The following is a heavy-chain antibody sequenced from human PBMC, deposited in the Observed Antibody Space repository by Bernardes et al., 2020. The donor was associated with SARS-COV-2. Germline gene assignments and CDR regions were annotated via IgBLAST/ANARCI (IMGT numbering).Heavy chain of an antibody. D-gene: IGHD3-10*01. J-gene: IGHJ5*02. V-gene: IGHV4-34*01. CDR1: CGSFSGYY. Sequence: SETLSLTCAVYCGSFSGYYWSWIRHPPGKGLEWIGEINHSGSTNYNPSLKSRVTISVDTSKNQFSLKLSSVTAADTAVYYCARARRNTMVRGVIIDGWFDPWGQGTLVTVSS. CDR2: INHSGST. CDR3: ARARRNTMVRGVIIDGWFDP.